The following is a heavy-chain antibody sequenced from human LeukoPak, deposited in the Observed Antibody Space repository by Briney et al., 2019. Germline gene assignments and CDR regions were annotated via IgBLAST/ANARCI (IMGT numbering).Heavy chain of an antibody. CDR2: VFYSGLT. CDR3: ARHKARNGYYSYYMDV. Sequence: SETLSLTCTVSGGPISSTTYYWGWIRQPPGKGLEWIGSVFYSGLTYYNPSLKSRVTISVDTSNNQFSLKLSSVTAADTAVYYCARHKARNGYYSYYMDVWGKGTTVTISS. CDR1: GGPISSTTYY. V-gene: IGHV4-39*01. J-gene: IGHJ6*03. D-gene: IGHD1-14*01.